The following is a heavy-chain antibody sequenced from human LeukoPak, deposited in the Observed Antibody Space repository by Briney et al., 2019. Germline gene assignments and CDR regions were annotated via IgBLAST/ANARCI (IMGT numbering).Heavy chain of an antibody. CDR3: AKGAASRGYTYLAN. V-gene: IGHV3-23*01. CDR1: AFTFRPYA. D-gene: IGHD5-18*01. CDR2: VSGSGGST. Sequence: PGGSLRLSCAASAFTFRPYAMIWVRQAPGKGLEWVSTVSGSGGSTYYADSVKGRFTISRDNSNNTLYLQMNSLRAEDTAVYYCAKGAASRGYTYLANWGQGTLVTVSS. J-gene: IGHJ4*02.